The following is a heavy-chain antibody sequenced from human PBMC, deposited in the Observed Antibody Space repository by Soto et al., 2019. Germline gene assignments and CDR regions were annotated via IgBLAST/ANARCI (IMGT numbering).Heavy chain of an antibody. CDR2: IKHSGSS. CDR3: ARGGSSDWQVALDI. CDR1: AGSFSHYY. V-gene: IGHV4-34*01. Sequence: QVQQQPRGAGLLKPSETLSLTCAVYAGSFSHYYWNWIRQSPGKGLEWIGKIKHSGSSNYNPSLRSRVSISVDMSKTQFSLRLTSVTAADTAVYYCARGGSSDWQVALDIWGQGTMVTVSS. D-gene: IGHD6-19*01. J-gene: IGHJ3*02.